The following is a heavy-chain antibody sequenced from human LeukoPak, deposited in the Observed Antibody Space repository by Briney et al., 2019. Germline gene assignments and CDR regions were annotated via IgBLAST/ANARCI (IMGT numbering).Heavy chain of an antibody. CDR3: TRESGSYHGNDY. J-gene: IGHJ4*02. V-gene: IGHV1-69*13. Sequence: SVKVSCKASGGTFSSYAISWVRQAPGQGLEWMGGIIPIFGTANYAQKFQGRVTITADESTSTAYMELSSLRSEDTAVYYCTRESGSYHGNDYWGQGTLVTVSS. CDR2: IIPIFGTA. CDR1: GGTFSSYA. D-gene: IGHD1-26*01.